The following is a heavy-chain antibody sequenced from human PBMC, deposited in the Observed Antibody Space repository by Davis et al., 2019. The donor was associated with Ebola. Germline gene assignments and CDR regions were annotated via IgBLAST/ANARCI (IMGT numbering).Heavy chain of an antibody. V-gene: IGHV5-51*01. J-gene: IGHJ6*02. CDR1: GYSFTSYW. CDR2: IYPGDSDT. D-gene: IGHD3-9*01. Sequence: PGGSLRLSCKGSGYSFTSYWIGWVRQMPGKGLEWMGIIYPGDSDTRYSPSFQGQVTISADKSISTAYLQWSSLKASDTAMYYCARGYFDWSPTGGMDVWGQGTTVTVSS. CDR3: ARGYFDWSPTGGMDV.